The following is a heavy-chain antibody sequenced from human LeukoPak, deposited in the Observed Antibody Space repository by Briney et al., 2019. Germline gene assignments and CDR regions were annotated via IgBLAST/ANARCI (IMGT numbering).Heavy chain of an antibody. Sequence: SETLSLTCSISGDSISTYYWSWIRQTPGKGLEWIGYIYYSGDTNYNPSLKSRVTISVDTSKNQFSLKLSSVTAADTAVYYCARRVRVVDPTYYYYYYMDVWGKGTTVTVSS. V-gene: IGHV4-59*01. CDR3: ARRVRVVDPTYYYYYYMDV. D-gene: IGHD2-15*01. J-gene: IGHJ6*03. CDR1: GDSISTYY. CDR2: IYYSGDT.